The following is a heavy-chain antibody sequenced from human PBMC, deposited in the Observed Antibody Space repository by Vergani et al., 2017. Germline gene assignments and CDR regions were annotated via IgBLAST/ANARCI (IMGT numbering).Heavy chain of an antibody. CDR2: IYYSGGT. CDR3: ARHEMGATALRTFDY. Sequence: QLQLQESGPGLVKPSHTLSLTFPLSSLPIRPLRYYLGWIRPPPGKWLAWIASIYYSGGTYYNPSLKSRVTISVDTSKNQFSLKLSSVTAADTAVYYCARHEMGATALRTFDYWGQGTLVTVSS. D-gene: IGHD1-26*01. J-gene: IGHJ4*02. CDR1: SLPIRPLRYY. V-gene: IGHV4-39*01.